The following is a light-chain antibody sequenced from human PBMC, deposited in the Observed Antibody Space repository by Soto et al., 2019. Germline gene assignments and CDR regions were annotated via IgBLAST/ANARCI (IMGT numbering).Light chain of an antibody. CDR3: QQVFT. V-gene: IGKV3-20*01. CDR1: QSMNSKY. Sequence: DIVLTQSPGTLSLSPGDRATLSCRASQSMNSKYLAWYQHKPGQAPRLLIYGASSRAAGIPDRFSGSGSGTDFTLTISILEPEDFAVYYCQQVFTFGPGTTVDIK. J-gene: IGKJ3*01. CDR2: GAS.